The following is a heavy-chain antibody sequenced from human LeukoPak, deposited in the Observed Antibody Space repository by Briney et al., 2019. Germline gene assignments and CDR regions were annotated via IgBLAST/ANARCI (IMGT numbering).Heavy chain of an antibody. D-gene: IGHD1-26*01. CDR1: GFTFSSYN. J-gene: IGHJ6*03. CDR3: ARDPYNGNYGDSYYYYMDV. V-gene: IGHV3-21*01. Sequence: GGSLRLSCAASGFTFSSYNMNWVRQAPGKGLEWVSSITTSSTYTFYADSVKGRLTIPRDNAKNSLYLQMNSLRAEDTAIYYCARDPYNGNYGDSYYYYMDVWGKGTTVTISS. CDR2: ITTSSTYT.